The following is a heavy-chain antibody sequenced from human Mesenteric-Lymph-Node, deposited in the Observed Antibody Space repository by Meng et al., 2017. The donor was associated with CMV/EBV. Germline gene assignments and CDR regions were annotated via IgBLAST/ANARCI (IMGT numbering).Heavy chain of an antibody. J-gene: IGHJ6*02. CDR3: ARGDQDYYGMDV. CDR2: ISSGATYI. CDR1: GFTFSTYT. V-gene: IGHV3-21*01. Sequence: GESLKISCAASGFTFSTYTMHWVRQAPGKGLEWVSSISSGATYIYYADSVRGRFTISRDNAKSSLYLQMNSLRAEDTAVYYCARGDQDYYGMDVWGQGTTVTVSS.